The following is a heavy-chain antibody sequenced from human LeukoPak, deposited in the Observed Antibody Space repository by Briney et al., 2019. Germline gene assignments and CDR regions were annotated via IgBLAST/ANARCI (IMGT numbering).Heavy chain of an antibody. CDR1: GVTVSSNY. V-gene: IGHV3-53*01. J-gene: IGHJ3*01. CDR2: IYSDGSK. Sequence: GGSLRRSCAASGVTVSSNYMSWVRQAPGKGLEWVSEIYSDGSKYYAASVKGRFSISRDNSKNTLYLQMNSLRAEDTAVYYCARDLREHGVFDRGGQGTMVTVSS. D-gene: IGHD1-26*01. CDR3: ARDLREHGVFDR.